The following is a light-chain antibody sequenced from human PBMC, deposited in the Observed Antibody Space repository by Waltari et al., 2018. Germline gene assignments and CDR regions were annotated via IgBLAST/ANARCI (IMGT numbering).Light chain of an antibody. J-gene: IGKJ5*01. V-gene: IGKV3-11*01. CDR2: DAS. CDR3: QQRSNWPIT. CDR1: QSVSSY. Sequence: EIVLTQSPATLSLSPGERATLSCRASQSVSSYLAWYQQKPGQAPRLLIYDASNRATGIPARFSGSGSGTDFTRPISSLEPEDFAVYYCQQRSNWPITFGQGTRLEIK.